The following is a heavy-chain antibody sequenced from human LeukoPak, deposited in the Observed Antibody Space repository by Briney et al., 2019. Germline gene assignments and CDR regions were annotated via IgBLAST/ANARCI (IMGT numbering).Heavy chain of an antibody. V-gene: IGHV4-38-2*02. D-gene: IGHD2-2*01. J-gene: IGHJ4*02. Sequence: SETLSLTCTVSGYSISNDYYWGWIRQPPGRGLEWIGSIYYSGSTYYNPSLKSRVTISVDTSKNQFSLKLSSVTAADTAVYYCARLYCSSTSCQDYWGQGTLVTVSS. CDR1: GYSISNDYY. CDR3: ARLYCSSTSCQDY. CDR2: IYYSGST.